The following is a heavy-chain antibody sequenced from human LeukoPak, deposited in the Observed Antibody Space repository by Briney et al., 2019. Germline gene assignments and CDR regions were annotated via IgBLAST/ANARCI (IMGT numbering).Heavy chain of an antibody. J-gene: IGHJ4*02. Sequence: SETLSLTCTVSGGSISRYYWSWIRQPPGKGLEWIGYIYSSGSTDYNPSLKSRVTMSVDTSKNQFSLKLSSVTAADTAVYYCARHGPTREIDYWGQGTLVTVSS. CDR3: ARHGPTREIDY. D-gene: IGHD5-12*01. CDR1: GGSISRYY. CDR2: IYSSGST. V-gene: IGHV4-59*08.